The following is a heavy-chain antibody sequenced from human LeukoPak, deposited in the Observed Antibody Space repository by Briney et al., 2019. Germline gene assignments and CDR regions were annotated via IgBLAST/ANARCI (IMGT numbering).Heavy chain of an antibody. CDR2: ISNGNT. J-gene: IGHJ5*02. Sequence: GGSLRLSCAASGFPFSNHAMSWVRQPPGKGLEWVSAISNGNTYYADSVTRRFTISRADSRNMVSLQMYSLRVEDTARCYCVREAGYCATVCLKTNYFDPWGEGTLVTVSS. CDR3: VREAGYCATVCLKTNYFDP. CDR1: GFPFSNHA. D-gene: IGHD2-8*01. V-gene: IGHV3-23*01.